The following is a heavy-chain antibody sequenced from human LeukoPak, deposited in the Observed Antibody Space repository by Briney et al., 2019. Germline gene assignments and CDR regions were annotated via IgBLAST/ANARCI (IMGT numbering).Heavy chain of an antibody. D-gene: IGHD5-12*01. CDR3: ARSYSGHDYLQVRYYYMDV. Sequence: PSETLSLTCAVYGGSFSGYYWSWIRQPPGKGLEWIGEINHSGSTNYNPSLKSRVTISVDTSKNQFSLKLSSVTAADTAVYYCARSYSGHDYLQVRYYYMDVWGKGTTVTVSS. V-gene: IGHV4-34*01. CDR1: GGSFSGYY. CDR2: INHSGST. J-gene: IGHJ6*03.